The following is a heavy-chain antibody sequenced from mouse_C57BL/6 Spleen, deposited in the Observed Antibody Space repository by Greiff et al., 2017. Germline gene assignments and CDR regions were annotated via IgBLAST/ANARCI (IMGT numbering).Heavy chain of an antibody. J-gene: IGHJ3*01. D-gene: IGHD3-2*02. V-gene: IGHV1-69*01. CDR1: GYTFTSYW. Sequence: QVQLQQPGAELVMPGASVKLSCKASGYTFTSYWMHWVKQRPGQGLEWIGEIDPSDSYTNYNQKFKGKSTLTVDKSSSTAYMQLSSLTSEDSAVYYGAREAQATSPGFAYWGQGTLVTVSA. CDR2: IDPSDSYT. CDR3: AREAQATSPGFAY.